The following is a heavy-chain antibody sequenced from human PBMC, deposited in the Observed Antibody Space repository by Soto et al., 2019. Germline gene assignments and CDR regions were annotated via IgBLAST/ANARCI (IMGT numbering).Heavy chain of an antibody. CDR2: IYHSGST. CDR1: SGSISSSNW. Sequence: QVQLQESGPGLVKPSGTLSLTCAVSSGSISSSNWWSWVRQPPGKGLEWIGEIYHSGSTNYNPSLKSRVTISEYKSKNQFSLKLSSVTAADTAVYYCAREGHRRFGEGRPTDYYNMDVWGKGTTVTVSS. V-gene: IGHV4-4*02. D-gene: IGHD3-10*01. CDR3: AREGHRRFGEGRPTDYYNMDV. J-gene: IGHJ6*03.